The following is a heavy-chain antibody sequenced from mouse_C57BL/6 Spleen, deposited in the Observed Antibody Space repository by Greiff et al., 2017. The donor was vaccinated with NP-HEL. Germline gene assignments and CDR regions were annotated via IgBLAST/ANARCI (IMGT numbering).Heavy chain of an antibody. CDR3: AREDAGLFDY. Sequence: EVQLQQSGPELVKPGASVKISCKASGYTFTDYYMNWVKQSHGKSLEWIGDINPNNGGTSYNQKFKGKATLTVDKSSSTAYMELRSLTSEDSAVYYCAREDAGLFDYWGQGTTLTVSS. V-gene: IGHV1-26*01. CDR2: INPNNGGT. J-gene: IGHJ2*01. D-gene: IGHD3-1*01. CDR1: GYTFTDYY.